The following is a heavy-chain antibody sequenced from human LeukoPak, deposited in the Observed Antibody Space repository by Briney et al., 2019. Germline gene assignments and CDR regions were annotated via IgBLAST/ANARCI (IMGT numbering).Heavy chain of an antibody. Sequence: AISYDGSNKYYADSVKGRFTISRDNSKNTLYLQMNSVRAEDTAVYYCARAKVLGDAFDIWGQGTMVTVSS. V-gene: IGHV3-30*01. CDR3: ARAKVLGDAFDI. J-gene: IGHJ3*02. D-gene: IGHD7-27*01. CDR2: ISYDGSNK.